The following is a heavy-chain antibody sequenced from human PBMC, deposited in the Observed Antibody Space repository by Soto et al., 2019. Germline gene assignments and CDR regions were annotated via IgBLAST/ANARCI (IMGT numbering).Heavy chain of an antibody. D-gene: IGHD2-15*01. CDR2: IHPGDSNT. J-gene: IGHJ5*02. CDR3: AIWPGGSSRNRFHP. CDR1: GYSFTSNW. V-gene: IGHV5-51*01. Sequence: GECLKISCKGSGYSFTSNWIGWVRQMPGKGLEWMGIIHPGDSNTRYSPSFQGQVTISADKSISTAYLQWSSLKASDTAMYYCAIWPGGSSRNRFHPSGQAPLITVS.